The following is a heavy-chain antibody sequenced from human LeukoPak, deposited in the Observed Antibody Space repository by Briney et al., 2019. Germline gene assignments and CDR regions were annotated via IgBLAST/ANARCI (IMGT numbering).Heavy chain of an antibody. CDR1: GFTFSTYA. J-gene: IGHJ4*02. D-gene: IGHD4-23*01. V-gene: IGHV3-30-3*01. CDR3: ARDFGYGGPYYFDY. CDR2: ISYDGSNK. Sequence: GGSLRLSCAASGFTFSTYAMSWVRQAPGKGLEWVAVISYDGSNKYYADSVRGRFTISRDNSKNTLYLQMNSLRAEDTAVYYCARDFGYGGPYYFDYWGQGTLVTVSS.